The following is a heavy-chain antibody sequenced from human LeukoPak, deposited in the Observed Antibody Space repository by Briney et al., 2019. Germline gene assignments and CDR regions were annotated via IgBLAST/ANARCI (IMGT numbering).Heavy chain of an antibody. V-gene: IGHV1-2*02. CDR1: GYTFTGYY. J-gene: IGHJ6*03. D-gene: IGHD5-18*01. Sequence: ASVKVSCKASGYTFTGYYMHWVRQAPGQGLEWMGWINPNSGGTNYAQKFQGRVTMTRDTSISTAYMELSRLRSDDTAVYYCARVRRGYSYGYYYYHYMDVWGKGTTVTISS. CDR3: ARVRRGYSYGYYYYHYMDV. CDR2: INPNSGGT.